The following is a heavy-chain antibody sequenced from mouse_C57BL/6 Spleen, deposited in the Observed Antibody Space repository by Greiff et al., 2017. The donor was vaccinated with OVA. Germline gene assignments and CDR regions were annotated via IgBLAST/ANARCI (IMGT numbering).Heavy chain of an antibody. D-gene: IGHD4-1*01. V-gene: IGHV1-15*01. CDR2: IDPETGGT. J-gene: IGHJ2*01. CDR1: GYTFTDYE. Sequence: VQLVESGAELVRPGASVTLSCKASGYTFTDYEMHWVKQTPVHGLEWIGAIDPETGGTAYNQKFKGKAILTADKSSSTAYMELRSLTSEDSAVYYCTRSSLGDYWGQGTTLTVSS. CDR3: TRSSLGDY.